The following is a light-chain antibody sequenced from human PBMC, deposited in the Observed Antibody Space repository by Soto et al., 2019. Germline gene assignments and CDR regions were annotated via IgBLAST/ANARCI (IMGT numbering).Light chain of an antibody. CDR1: QSIRSY. V-gene: IGKV1-39*01. CDR3: QQTYSTPWT. CDR2: AAS. Sequence: DIQMTQSTSSLSAPVGDRVNITCLASQSIRSYLNWYQQKPGTAPKLLIYAASILQGGVPSRFSGSGSRTDFTLTISSLQPEECATDYCQQTYSTPWTFGRGTKVDIK. J-gene: IGKJ1*01.